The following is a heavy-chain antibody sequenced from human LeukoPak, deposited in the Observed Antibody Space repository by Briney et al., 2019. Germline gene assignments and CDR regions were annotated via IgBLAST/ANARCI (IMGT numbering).Heavy chain of an antibody. J-gene: IGHJ4*02. V-gene: IGHV3-30*02. D-gene: IGHD2-15*01. CDR1: GFTFSSYG. CDR3: AKDLRRGGGNSVEY. CDR2: IGYDGRNK. Sequence: GGSLTLSCAASGFTFSSYGIHWVRQAPGKGLEWVAFIGYDGRNKFYADPVKGRFTMSRDNSKNTVYLQMNSLRPEDTAMFYCAKDLRRGGGNSVEYWGQGTLVTVSS.